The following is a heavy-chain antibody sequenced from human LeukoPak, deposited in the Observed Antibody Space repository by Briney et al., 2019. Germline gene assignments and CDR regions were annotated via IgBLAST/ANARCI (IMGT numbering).Heavy chain of an antibody. CDR1: GGSISSGGHY. CDR2: IYHSGRT. J-gene: IGHJ4*02. Sequence: SQTLSLTCTVSGGSISSGGHYWRWIRHHPREGLEWIVYIYHSGRTYYNPSLKSRVTISVDTSKNQFSLRLSSVTAADTAVYYCASHPYYPSGTSYSPYFDYWGQGTLVTVSS. CDR3: ASHPYYPSGTSYSPYFDY. D-gene: IGHD3-22*01. V-gene: IGHV4-31*03.